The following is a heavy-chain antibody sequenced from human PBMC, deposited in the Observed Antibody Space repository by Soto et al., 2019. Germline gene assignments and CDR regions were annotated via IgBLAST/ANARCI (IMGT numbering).Heavy chain of an antibody. CDR1: GFTFDDYA. J-gene: IGHJ4*02. CDR2: ISWNSGSI. CDR3: AKDKKAYYYDSSGYFGY. Sequence: PGGSLRLSCAASGFTFDDYAMHWVRQAPGKGLEWVSGISWNSGSIGYADSVKGRFTISRDNAKNSLYLQMNSLRAEDTALYYCAKDKKAYYYDSSGYFGYWGQGTLVTVSS. D-gene: IGHD3-22*01. V-gene: IGHV3-9*01.